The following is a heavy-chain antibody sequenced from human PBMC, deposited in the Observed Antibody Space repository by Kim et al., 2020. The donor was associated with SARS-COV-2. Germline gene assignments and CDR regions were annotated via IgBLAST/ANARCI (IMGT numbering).Heavy chain of an antibody. D-gene: IGHD3-10*01. V-gene: IGHV3-21*01. CDR2: SSSRSYI. Sequence: SSSRSYIDDAGSVKGRFTISRDNAKNSLYLQMNSLRAEDTAGYYCASTVRYWGQGTLVTVSS. CDR3: ASTVRY. J-gene: IGHJ4*02.